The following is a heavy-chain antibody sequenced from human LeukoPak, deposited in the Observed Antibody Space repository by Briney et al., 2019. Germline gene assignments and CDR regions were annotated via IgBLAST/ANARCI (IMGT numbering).Heavy chain of an antibody. J-gene: IGHJ4*02. CDR3: ARRVGAGRYYFDY. V-gene: IGHV4-34*01. Sequence: SETLSLTCAVYGGSFSAYYCSWIRQSPGKGLEWIGEINDSGSTNFNPSLKSRVTMSVDTSRNQCPLRVTSVTAADTGVFYCARRVGAGRYYFDYWGQGTPVTVSS. D-gene: IGHD3-3*01. CDR2: INDSGST. CDR1: GGSFSAYY.